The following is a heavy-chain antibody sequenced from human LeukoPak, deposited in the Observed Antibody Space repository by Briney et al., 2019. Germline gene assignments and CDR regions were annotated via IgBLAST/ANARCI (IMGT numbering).Heavy chain of an antibody. CDR1: GYTFTGYY. CDR2: INPNSGGT. V-gene: IGHV1-2*02. D-gene: IGHD4-17*01. CDR3: AGTTVTDDYFDY. J-gene: IGHJ4*02. Sequence: RASVKVSCKASGYTFTGYYMHWVRQAPGQGLEWMGWINPNSGGTNYAQKFQGRVTMTRDTSISTAYMELSRLRSDDTAVYYCAGTTVTDDYFDYWGQGTLVTVSS.